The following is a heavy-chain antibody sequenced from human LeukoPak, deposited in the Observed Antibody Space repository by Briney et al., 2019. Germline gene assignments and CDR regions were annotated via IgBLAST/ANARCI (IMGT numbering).Heavy chain of an antibody. J-gene: IGHJ6*03. Sequence: PSQTLSLTCTVSGGSISSGSCYWSWIRQPAGKGLEWIGRIYTSGSTNSNPSLKSRATISVDTSKNQFSLKLSSVTAADTAVYYCARVRAVIIAGGYYYYMDVWGKGTTVTVSS. CDR3: ARVRAVIIAGGYYYYMDV. CDR1: GGSISSGSCY. V-gene: IGHV4-61*02. CDR2: IYTSGST. D-gene: IGHD3-3*01.